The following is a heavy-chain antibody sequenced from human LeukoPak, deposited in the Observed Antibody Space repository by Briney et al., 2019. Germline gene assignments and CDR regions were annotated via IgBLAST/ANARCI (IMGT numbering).Heavy chain of an antibody. V-gene: IGHV3-9*01. CDR2: ISWNSGSI. CDR3: ARTYYYDSSGYYGAFDI. D-gene: IGHD3-22*01. J-gene: IGHJ3*02. Sequence: QTGGSLRLSCAASGFTFDDYAMHWVRQAPGKGLAWASRISWNSGSIGYAGSVKGRFTISRDNAKNSLYLQMNSLRAEDTALYYCARTYYYDSSGYYGAFDIWGQGTMVTVSS. CDR1: GFTFDDYA.